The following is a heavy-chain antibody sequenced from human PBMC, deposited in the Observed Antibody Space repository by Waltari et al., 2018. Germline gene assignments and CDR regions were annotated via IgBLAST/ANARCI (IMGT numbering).Heavy chain of an antibody. V-gene: IGHV3-23*01. CDR1: GFTFSSYA. D-gene: IGHD1-20*01. J-gene: IGHJ4*02. Sequence: EVQLLESGGGLVQPGGSLRLSCAASGFTFSSYAMSWVRQAPGKGLEWVSAISGSGGSTYYADAVKGRFTISRDNSKNTLYLQMNSLRAEDTAVYYCAKRGGITGLPRYFDYWGQGTLVTVSS. CDR2: ISGSGGST. CDR3: AKRGGITGLPRYFDY.